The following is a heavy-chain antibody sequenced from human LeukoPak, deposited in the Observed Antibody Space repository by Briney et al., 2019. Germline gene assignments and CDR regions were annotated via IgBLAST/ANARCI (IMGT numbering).Heavy chain of an antibody. CDR1: GDSMSSYY. CDR3: ARDCSSTSCYANWFDP. Sequence: SETLSLTCTISGDSMSSYYWSWIRQPPGKGLEWIGYISYSGNTDYNPSLKSRVTISVGASKIWFSLRLSSVTAADTAVYYCARDCSSTSCYANWFDPWGQGTLVTVSS. V-gene: IGHV4-59*12. J-gene: IGHJ5*02. CDR2: ISYSGNT. D-gene: IGHD2-2*01.